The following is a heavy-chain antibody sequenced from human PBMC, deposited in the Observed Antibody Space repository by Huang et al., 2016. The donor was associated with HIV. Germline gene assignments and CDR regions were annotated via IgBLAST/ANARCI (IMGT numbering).Heavy chain of an antibody. D-gene: IGHD2-21*02. Sequence: EVQLVQSEAEVKKPGESLKISCRGSGYSFTNYWIGWVRQRPGEGLEWVGVIDPADSGTRYSPSFQGQVTFSADKSTRTAYLQWSSLQASDTAIYYCARSEVLVTAVPFDHWGQGTLVTVSS. J-gene: IGHJ4*02. CDR3: ARSEVLVTAVPFDH. CDR2: IDPADSGT. CDR1: GYSFTNYW. V-gene: IGHV5-51*03.